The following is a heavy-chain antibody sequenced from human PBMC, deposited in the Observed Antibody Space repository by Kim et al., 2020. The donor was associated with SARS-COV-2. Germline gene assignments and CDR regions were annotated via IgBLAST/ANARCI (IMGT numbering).Heavy chain of an antibody. D-gene: IGHD3-10*01. CDR1: GFTFSSYA. CDR2: ISYDGSNK. V-gene: IGHV3-30*04. J-gene: IGHJ4*02. CDR3: ARDREPYGSGSYYNVCFGY. Sequence: GGSLRLSCAASGFTFSSYAMHWVRQAPGKGLEWVAVISYDGSNKYYADSVKCRFTISRDNSKNTLYLQMNSLRAEDTAVYYCARDREPYGSGSYYNVCFGYWGQGTLVTVSS.